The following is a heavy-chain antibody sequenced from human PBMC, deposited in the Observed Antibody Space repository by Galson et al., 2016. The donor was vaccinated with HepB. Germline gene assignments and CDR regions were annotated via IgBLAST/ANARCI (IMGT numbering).Heavy chain of an antibody. D-gene: IGHD3-10*01. J-gene: IGHJ6*02. V-gene: IGHV4-34*01. Sequence: SETLSLTCAVYGGSFSGYYWSWIRQPPGKGLEWIGEINHSGSTNYNPSLKSRVTISVDTSKNTISLKLSSVTAADTAVYYCARDRGVLLWFGELLGYYGMDVWGQGTTVTVSS. CDR3: ARDRGVLLWFGELLGYYGMDV. CDR2: INHSGST. CDR1: GGSFSGYY.